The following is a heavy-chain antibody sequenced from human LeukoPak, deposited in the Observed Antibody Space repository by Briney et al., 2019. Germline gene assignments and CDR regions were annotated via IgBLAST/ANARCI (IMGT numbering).Heavy chain of an antibody. D-gene: IGHD1-20*01. CDR2: IIPIVGRV. J-gene: IGHJ3*02. Sequence: ASVKVSCKDYGDIFSSYGVVWVRQAPGQGLEWMGRIIPIVGRVNYAQKFQDRVTITADKSTSTVYMELSSLRSEDTAVYYCARAITGAGDAFDIWGQGTMVTVSS. CDR1: GDIFSSYG. V-gene: IGHV1-69*04. CDR3: ARAITGAGDAFDI.